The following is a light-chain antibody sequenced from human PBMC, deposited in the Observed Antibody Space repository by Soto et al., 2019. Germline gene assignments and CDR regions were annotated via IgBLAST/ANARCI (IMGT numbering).Light chain of an antibody. CDR3: QHYNSYSEA. CDR2: KAS. CDR1: QTISSW. Sequence: DIQMTQSPSTLSGSVGDRVTITCRASQTISSWLAWYQQKPGKAPKLLIYKASTLKSGVPSRFSGSGSGTEFPLTISSLQPDDFAPYYCQHYNSYSEAFGQGTKVEL. V-gene: IGKV1-5*03. J-gene: IGKJ1*01.